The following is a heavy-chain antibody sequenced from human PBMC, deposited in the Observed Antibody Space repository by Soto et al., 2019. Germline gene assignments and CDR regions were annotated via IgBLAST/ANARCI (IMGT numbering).Heavy chain of an antibody. V-gene: IGHV1-18*01. CDR3: ARDSGYGDYEAFVDV. CDR1: GYTFTSYG. J-gene: IGHJ6*02. Sequence: QVQLVQSGAEVKKPGASVKVSCKASGYTFTSYGTSWVRQAPGQGLEWMGWISAYNGNTNYAQKLQGRVTMTTDTSTRPAYMELRSLRSDDTAVYYCARDSGYGDYEAFVDVWGQGTTVTVSS. D-gene: IGHD4-17*01. CDR2: ISAYNGNT.